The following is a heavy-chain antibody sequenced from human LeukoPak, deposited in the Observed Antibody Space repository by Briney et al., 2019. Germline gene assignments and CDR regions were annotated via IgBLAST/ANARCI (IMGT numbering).Heavy chain of an antibody. J-gene: IGHJ6*03. CDR1: GGSFSGYY. D-gene: IGHD6-19*01. CDR3: ARVRHSSGWYDYYYYMDV. CDR2: INHSGST. Sequence: KSSETLSLTCAVYGGSFSGYYWSWIRQPPGKGLEWIGEINHSGSTNYNPSLKSRVTISVDTSKNQFSLKLSSVTAADTAVYYCARVRHSSGWYDYYYYMDVWGKGTTVTVSS. V-gene: IGHV4-34*01.